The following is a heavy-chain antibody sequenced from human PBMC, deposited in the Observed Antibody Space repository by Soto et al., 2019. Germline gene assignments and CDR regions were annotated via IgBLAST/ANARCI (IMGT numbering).Heavy chain of an antibody. D-gene: IGHD5-12*01. CDR2: IIPIFGTA. CDR1: GGTFSSYA. CDR3: ARRRDGYNQDAFDI. J-gene: IGHJ3*02. V-gene: IGHV1-69*06. Sequence: QVQLVQSGAEVKKPGSSVKVYCKASGGTFSSYAISWVRQAPGQGLEWMGGIIPIFGTANYAQKFQGRVTITADKSTSTAYMELSSLRSEDTAVYYCARRRDGYNQDAFDIWGQGTMVTVSS.